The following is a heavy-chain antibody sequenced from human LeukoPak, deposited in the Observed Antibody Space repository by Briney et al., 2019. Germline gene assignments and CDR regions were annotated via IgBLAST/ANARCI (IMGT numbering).Heavy chain of an antibody. Sequence: GGTLRLSCAASGFTFSTYGMNWVRQAPGKGLEWVSAIRRSGGSTYYADSVKGRFTISRDNSKNTLYLQMNSLRAEDTAIYYCATLITEDGNDYWGQGTLVTVSS. D-gene: IGHD3-16*01. V-gene: IGHV3-23*01. CDR2: IRRSGGST. CDR3: ATLITEDGNDY. CDR1: GFTFSTYG. J-gene: IGHJ4*02.